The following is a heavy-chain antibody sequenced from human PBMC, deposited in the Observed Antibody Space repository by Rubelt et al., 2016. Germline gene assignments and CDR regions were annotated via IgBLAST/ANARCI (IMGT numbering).Heavy chain of an antibody. CDR2: IYYSGST. V-gene: IGHV4-39*07. CDR3: ARDSGRGYNYGDGVFDY. Sequence: QLQLQESGPGLVKPSETLSLTCTVSGGSISSSSYYWGWIRQPPGKGLEWIGSIYYSGSTYYNPSLKSRVTISVETSKNQFSLKLSSVTAADTAVYYCARDSGRGYNYGDGVFDYWGQGTLVSVPS. CDR1: GGSISSSSYY. J-gene: IGHJ4*02. D-gene: IGHD5-18*01.